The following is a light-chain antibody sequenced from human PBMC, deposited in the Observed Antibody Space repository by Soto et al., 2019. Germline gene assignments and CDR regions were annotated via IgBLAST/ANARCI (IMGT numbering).Light chain of an antibody. J-gene: IGKJ4*01. CDR3: QQYFSYPLT. Sequence: DIVMTQSPDSLAVSLGERATISCKSNQTISYTSINKTYLAWYQQRPGQPPKLLIYWASIRGSGVPDRLSGSGFGTDFTLTISSLQTEDVAVYYCQQYFSYPLTFGGGTKVEVK. CDR1: QTISYTSINKTY. CDR2: WAS. V-gene: IGKV4-1*01.